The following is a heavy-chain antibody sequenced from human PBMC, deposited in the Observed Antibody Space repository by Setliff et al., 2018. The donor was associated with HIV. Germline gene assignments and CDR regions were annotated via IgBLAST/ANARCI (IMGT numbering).Heavy chain of an antibody. Sequence: ASVKVSCKASGYSFINYDINWVRQATGQGLEWMGWMNPNSGNTGYAQKFQGRVTMTRNTSISTAYRELSSLRSEDTAVYYCARGPPRDILTGYYKWGRETYYYYYGMDVWGQGTTVTVSS. CDR1: GYSFINYD. CDR3: ARGPPRDILTGYYKWGRETYYYYYGMDV. D-gene: IGHD3-9*01. V-gene: IGHV1-8*02. J-gene: IGHJ6*02. CDR2: MNPNSGNT.